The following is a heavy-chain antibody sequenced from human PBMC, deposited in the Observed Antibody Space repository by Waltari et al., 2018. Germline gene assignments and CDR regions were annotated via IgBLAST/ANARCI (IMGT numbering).Heavy chain of an antibody. CDR1: GGSFSGYY. CDR3: ASGALAAGDFDY. CDR2: INHSGST. Sequence: QVQLQQWGAGLLKPSETLSLTCAVYGGSFSGYYWSWIRQPPGKGLEWIGEINHSGSTNYNPSLKRRVTISVDTSKNQFSLKLSSVTAADTAVYYCASGALAAGDFDYWGQGTLVTVSS. D-gene: IGHD6-13*01. V-gene: IGHV4-34*01. J-gene: IGHJ4*02.